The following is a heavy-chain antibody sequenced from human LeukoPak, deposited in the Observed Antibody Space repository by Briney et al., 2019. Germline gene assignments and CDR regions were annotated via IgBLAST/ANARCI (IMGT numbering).Heavy chain of an antibody. Sequence: PSGTLSLTCTVSGGSVSSGSYYWSWIRQLPGKGLEWIGYIYYSGSTNYNPSLKSRVTISVDTSKNQFSLKLSSVTAADTAVYYCARERGYSYGTGWFDPWGQGTLVTVSS. V-gene: IGHV4-61*01. D-gene: IGHD5-18*01. CDR1: GGSVSSGSYY. J-gene: IGHJ5*02. CDR2: IYYSGST. CDR3: ARERGYSYGTGWFDP.